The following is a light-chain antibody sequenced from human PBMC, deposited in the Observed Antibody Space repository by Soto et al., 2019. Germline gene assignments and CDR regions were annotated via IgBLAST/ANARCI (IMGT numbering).Light chain of an antibody. Sequence: DIVMTQSPDSLAVSLGERVTINCKSSQSVLYSSNNRNYLAWYQQKPGQPPKLLIYWASTRESGVPDRFSGSGSGTDFTLTISSLQAEDVAVYYCQQYYNTPLTFCGGTKVDIK. CDR3: QQYYNTPLT. CDR2: WAS. V-gene: IGKV4-1*01. CDR1: QSVLYSSNNRNY. J-gene: IGKJ4*01.